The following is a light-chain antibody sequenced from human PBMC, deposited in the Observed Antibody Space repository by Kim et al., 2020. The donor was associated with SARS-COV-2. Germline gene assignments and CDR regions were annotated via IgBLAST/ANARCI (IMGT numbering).Light chain of an antibody. Sequence: QSALTQPASVSGSPGHSIIISCTGSSADIGSYDYVSWYQQHPGKAPKLLIYDVSNRPSGVSHRVSGSKSGSTASLTISGLQADDEADYYCASYTRSSTLVFGGGTKVTGL. J-gene: IGLJ3*02. CDR2: DVS. CDR1: SADIGSYDY. CDR3: ASYTRSSTLV. V-gene: IGLV2-14*03.